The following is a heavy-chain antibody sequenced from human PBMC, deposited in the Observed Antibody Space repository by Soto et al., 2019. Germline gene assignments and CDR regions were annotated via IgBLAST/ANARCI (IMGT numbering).Heavy chain of an antibody. CDR1: GGSISSGGYY. Sequence: PSETLSLTCTVSGGSISSGGYYWSWIRQHPGKGLEWIGYIYYSGSTYYNPSLKSRVTISVDTSKNQFSLKLSSVTAADTAVYYCARGGNLGYCSGGSCPFFDYWGQGTLVTVSS. CDR3: ARGGNLGYCSGGSCPFFDY. D-gene: IGHD2-15*01. J-gene: IGHJ4*02. CDR2: IYYSGST. V-gene: IGHV4-31*03.